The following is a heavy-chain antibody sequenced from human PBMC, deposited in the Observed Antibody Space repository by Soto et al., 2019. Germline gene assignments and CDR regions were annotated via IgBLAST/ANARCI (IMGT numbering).Heavy chain of an antibody. CDR1: GGSISRSNW. D-gene: IGHD6-19*01. J-gene: IGHJ4*02. CDR2: ISHSGST. CDR3: ARDSSRWYSSGWYEVGALEY. V-gene: IGHV4-4*02. Sequence: QVQLQESGPGLVEPSGTLSLTCAVSGGSISRSNWWSWVRQYPGQGLEWIGEISHSGSTKYNPSLKSRVTISMDKSENQFSLNLSSVTAADTAVYYCARDSSRWYSSGWYEVGALEYWGQGTLVTVSS.